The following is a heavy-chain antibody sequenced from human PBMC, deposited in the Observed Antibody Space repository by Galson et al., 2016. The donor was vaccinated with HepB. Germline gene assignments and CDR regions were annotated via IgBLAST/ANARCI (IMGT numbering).Heavy chain of an antibody. Sequence: SLRLSCAASGFTFSSYGMHWVRQAPGKGLEWVAVISYDGSLKYYADSVKGRFTISRDNSKNTLYLQMDSLRAEDTAVYFCAKVDPFQVQLGPFHYWGQGTLVTVSS. CDR1: GFTFSSYG. J-gene: IGHJ4*02. V-gene: IGHV3-30*18. CDR3: AKVDPFQVQLGPFHY. D-gene: IGHD4-11*01. CDR2: ISYDGSLK.